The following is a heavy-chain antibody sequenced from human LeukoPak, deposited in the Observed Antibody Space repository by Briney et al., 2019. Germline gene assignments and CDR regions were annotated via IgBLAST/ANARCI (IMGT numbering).Heavy chain of an antibody. J-gene: IGHJ5*02. V-gene: IGHV3-21*01. D-gene: IGHD4-17*01. Sequence: PGGSLRLSCAASGFTVSSNYMSWVRQAPGKGLEWVSSISSSSSYIYYADSVKGRFTISRDNAKNSLYLQMNSLRAEDTAVYYCARDRDGDYPNWFDPWGQGTLVTVSS. CDR2: ISSSSSYI. CDR3: ARDRDGDYPNWFDP. CDR1: GFTVSSNY.